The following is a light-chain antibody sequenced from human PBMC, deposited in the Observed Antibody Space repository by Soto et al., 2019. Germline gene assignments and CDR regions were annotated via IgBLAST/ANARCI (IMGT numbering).Light chain of an antibody. CDR2: SNT. CDR3: AAWDDSLNGVV. CDR1: SSNIGSHT. J-gene: IGLJ2*01. Sequence: QPVLTQPPSASGTPGQTIAISCSGGSSNIGSHTVNWYQQLPGTAPRLLIYSNTQRPSGVPDRFSGSKSGTSASLAITGLQSEYEGDYYCAAWDDSLNGVVFGGGTQLTVL. V-gene: IGLV1-44*01.